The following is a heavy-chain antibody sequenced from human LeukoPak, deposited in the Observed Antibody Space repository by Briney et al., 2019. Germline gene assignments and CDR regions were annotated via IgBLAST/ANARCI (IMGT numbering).Heavy chain of an antibody. V-gene: IGHV3-15*07. CDR3: TTRSPARYCSDGACCSSADY. J-gene: IGHJ4*02. Sequence: GGSLRLSCAASGFSFSYAWMNWVRQAPGKGLEWVGHIKSKVDGGTPDYVAPVKGRFTISRDDSRNTLYLQMSSLNTEDTAVYYCTTRSPARYCSDGACCSSADYWGQGTLVTVSS. D-gene: IGHD2-15*01. CDR2: IKSKVDGGTP. CDR1: GFSFSYAW.